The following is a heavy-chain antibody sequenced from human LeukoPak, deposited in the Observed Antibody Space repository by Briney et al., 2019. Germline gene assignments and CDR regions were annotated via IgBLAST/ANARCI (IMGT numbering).Heavy chain of an antibody. CDR1: GFTFSDYA. CDR3: ARDRAYATTTFDY. Sequence: GGSLRLSCAASGFTFSDYAMSWVRQAPGKGLEWLSYLSSSSITIYYADSVQGRFTISRDNAENSLHLQMNSLRAEDTAVYYCARDRAYATTTFDYWGQGTLVTVSS. J-gene: IGHJ4*02. CDR2: LSSSSITI. V-gene: IGHV3-48*01. D-gene: IGHD2-2*01.